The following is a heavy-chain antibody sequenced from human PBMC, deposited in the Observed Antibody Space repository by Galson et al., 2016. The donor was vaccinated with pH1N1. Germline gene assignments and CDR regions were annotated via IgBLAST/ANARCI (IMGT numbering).Heavy chain of an antibody. CDR3: AKDLGDNIWGSYRPGD. J-gene: IGHJ4*02. CDR2: TSGSGGTT. D-gene: IGHD3-16*02. Sequence: SLRLSCAASGFAFSNYAMSWVRQAPGKGLEWVSATSGSGGTTYSADSVGGRFTVSRDHSKNTLYLQMSSLRAEDTGVYYCAKDLGDNIWGSYRPGDWGLGTLVTVSS. V-gene: IGHV3-23*01. CDR1: GFAFSNYA.